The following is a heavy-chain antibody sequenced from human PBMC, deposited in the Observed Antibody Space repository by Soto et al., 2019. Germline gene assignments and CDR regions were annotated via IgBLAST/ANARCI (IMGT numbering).Heavy chain of an antibody. CDR1: GFTFSDYY. CDR3: VRDGYSNSWPDYYYGMDV. V-gene: IGHV3-11*06. D-gene: IGHD4-4*01. J-gene: IGHJ6*02. CDR2: ISTISSYK. Sequence: PGGSLRLSCAASGFTFSDYYMSWVRQAPGKGLEWVSYISTISSYKNYADSVKGRFSISRDNAKNSLYLQMNSLRVEDTAVYYCVRDGYSNSWPDYYYGMDVWGQGTTVTVSS.